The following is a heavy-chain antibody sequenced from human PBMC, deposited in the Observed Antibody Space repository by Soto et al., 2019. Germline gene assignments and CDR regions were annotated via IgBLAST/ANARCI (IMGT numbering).Heavy chain of an antibody. CDR1: CCTYTGCY. D-gene: IGHD1-1*01. J-gene: IGHJ3*02. Sequence: ASVKVSFKATCCTYTGCYMHWVRQATGQGLEWMRWINPNCGGTNYAQKIQGRVTMTRDTSISTAYMELSRLRSDDTAVYYCAITTGAFDIWGQGTMVTVSS. CDR2: INPNCGGT. V-gene: IGHV1-2*02. CDR3: AITTGAFDI.